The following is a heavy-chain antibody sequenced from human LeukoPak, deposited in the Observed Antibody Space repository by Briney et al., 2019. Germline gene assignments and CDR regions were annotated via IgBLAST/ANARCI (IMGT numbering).Heavy chain of an antibody. J-gene: IGHJ4*02. V-gene: IGHV4-38-2*02. D-gene: IGHD2-2*01. CDR2: IYHSGST. Sequence: SETLSLTCAVSGYSISSGYFWGWTRQPPGKGLEWIGSIYHSGSTYYNPSLKSRVTISVDTSKNQFSLKLSSVTAADTAVYYCARDLIVVPAAYFDYWGQGTLVTVSS. CDR1: GYSISSGYF. CDR3: ARDLIVVPAAYFDY.